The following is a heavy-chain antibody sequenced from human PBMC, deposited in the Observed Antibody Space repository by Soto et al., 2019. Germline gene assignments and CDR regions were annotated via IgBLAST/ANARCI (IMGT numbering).Heavy chain of an antibody. V-gene: IGHV1-69*01. Sequence: QVQLVQSGAEVKKPGSSVKVSCKASGGTFSSYAISWVRQAPGQGLEWMGGIIPIFGTANYAQKFQGRVTITADESTSTAYMELSSLRSEDTAVYYCARDESAMIGDYYYYGMAVWGQGTTVTVSS. J-gene: IGHJ6*02. CDR2: IIPIFGTA. CDR1: GGTFSSYA. CDR3: ARDESAMIGDYYYYGMAV. D-gene: IGHD3-22*01.